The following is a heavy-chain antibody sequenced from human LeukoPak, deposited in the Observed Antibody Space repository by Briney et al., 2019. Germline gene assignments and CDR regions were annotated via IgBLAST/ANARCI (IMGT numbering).Heavy chain of an antibody. J-gene: IGHJ5*02. CDR1: GGAFSRYT. Sequence: SVKVSCKTSGGAFSRYTITWVRQAPGQRLEWMGSIIPIFGTANYAQKLQGRVTMTTDTSTSTAYMELRSLRSDDTAVYYCARDPAAGSGSYNWFDPWGQGTLVTVSS. D-gene: IGHD3-22*01. CDR3: ARDPAAGSGSYNWFDP. V-gene: IGHV1-69*08. CDR2: IIPIFGTA.